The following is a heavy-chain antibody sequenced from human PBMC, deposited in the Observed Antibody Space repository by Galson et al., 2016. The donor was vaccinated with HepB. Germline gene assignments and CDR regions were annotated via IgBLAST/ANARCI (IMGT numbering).Heavy chain of an antibody. J-gene: IGHJ4*01. Sequence: SLRLSCAASGFTFSLNALTWVRLAPGKGLEWVSAISSRGITTFYSDSVKGRFTVSRDNSKNTLFLQMDSLRAEDTAIYYCAKDFGSTGYYQVFESWGHGTPVAVSS. CDR1: GFTFSLNA. D-gene: IGHD3-22*01. V-gene: IGHV3-23*01. CDR2: ISSRGITT. CDR3: AKDFGSTGYYQVFES.